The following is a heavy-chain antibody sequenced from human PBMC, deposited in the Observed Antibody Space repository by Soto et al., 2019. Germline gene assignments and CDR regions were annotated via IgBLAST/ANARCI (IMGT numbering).Heavy chain of an antibody. CDR3: ARHRRYGDYPYYYYYMDV. D-gene: IGHD4-17*01. CDR2: IYYSGST. Sequence: QLQLQESGPGLVKPSETLSLTCTVAGGSISSSTYYWGWIRQPPGKGLEWTGSIYYSGSTNYNPSLKIRVTISVDTSKNQFSLKLSSVTAADTAAYYCARHRRYGDYPYYYYYMDVWGKGTTVTVSS. J-gene: IGHJ6*03. V-gene: IGHV4-39*01. CDR1: GGSISSSTYY.